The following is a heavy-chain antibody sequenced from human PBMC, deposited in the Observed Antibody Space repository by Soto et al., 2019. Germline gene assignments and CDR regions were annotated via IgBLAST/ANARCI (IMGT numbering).Heavy chain of an antibody. CDR3: AKSVDFWSGYYDYYYGMHV. V-gene: IGHV3-23*01. J-gene: IGHJ6*02. D-gene: IGHD3-3*01. Sequence: GGSLRLSCAASGFTFSSYAMSWVRPAPGKGLEWVSAIRGSGGSTYYADSVKGRFTISRDNSKNTLYLQMNSLRGEDTAVYYCAKSVDFWSGYYDYYYGMHVWGQGTTVTVSS. CDR1: GFTFSSYA. CDR2: IRGSGGST.